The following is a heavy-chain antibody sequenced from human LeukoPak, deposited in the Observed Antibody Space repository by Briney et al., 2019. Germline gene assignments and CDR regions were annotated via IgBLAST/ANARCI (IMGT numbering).Heavy chain of an antibody. J-gene: IGHJ4*02. CDR1: GFTFSNYS. CDR2: ISSRSTYI. V-gene: IGHV3-21*01. CDR3: ARETYCTNTTCPIGDHFDY. D-gene: IGHD2-2*01. Sequence: GGSLRLSCAASGFTFSNYSMNWVRQAPGKGLEWVSSISSRSTYIYHADSVKGRFTISRDNAKNSLYLQMNSLRAEDTAVYYCARETYCTNTTCPIGDHFDYWGQGTLVTVSS.